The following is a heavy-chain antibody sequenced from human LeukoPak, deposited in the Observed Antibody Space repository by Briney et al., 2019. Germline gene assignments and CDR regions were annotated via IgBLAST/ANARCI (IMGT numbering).Heavy chain of an antibody. V-gene: IGHV3-7*01. D-gene: IGHD3-3*01. CDR3: ARHTRLLDFWSGSRWFDP. J-gene: IGHJ5*02. Sequence: PGGSLRLSCAASGFTFSSYWMSWVRQAPGKGLEWVANIKQDGSEKYYVDSVKGRFTISRDNAKNSLYLQMNSLRAEDTAVYFCARHTRLLDFWSGSRWFDPWGQGTLVTVSS. CDR1: GFTFSSYW. CDR2: IKQDGSEK.